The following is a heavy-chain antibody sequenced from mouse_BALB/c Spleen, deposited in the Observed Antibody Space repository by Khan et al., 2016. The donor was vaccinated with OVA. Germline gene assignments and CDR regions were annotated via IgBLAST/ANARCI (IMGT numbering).Heavy chain of an antibody. CDR1: GFSLTNYG. Sequence: QVQLKESGPGLVAPSQSLSITCTVSGFSLTNYGVHWVRQPPGKGLEWLGVIWAGGSTNYNSALMSRLSISKDNSKSQVFLKMNSRQTDDTAMYFCARNREPDYFDYWGQGTTLTVSA. CDR2: IWAGGST. J-gene: IGHJ2*01. CDR3: ARNREPDYFDY. V-gene: IGHV2-9*02.